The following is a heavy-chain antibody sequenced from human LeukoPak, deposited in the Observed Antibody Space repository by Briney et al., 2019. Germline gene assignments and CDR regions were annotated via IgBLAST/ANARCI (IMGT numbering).Heavy chain of an antibody. CDR3: ARDAEVIRYNWNDQGGFDY. Sequence: ASVKVSCKAAGYTFTGYYMHWVRQAPGQGLEWMGWINPNSGGTNYAQKFQGRVTMTRDTSISTAYMDLTRLTYDDTAVYYCARDAEVIRYNWNDQGGFDYWGQGPLVTVSS. V-gene: IGHV1-2*02. CDR1: GYTFTGYY. D-gene: IGHD1-1*01. J-gene: IGHJ4*02. CDR2: INPNSGGT.